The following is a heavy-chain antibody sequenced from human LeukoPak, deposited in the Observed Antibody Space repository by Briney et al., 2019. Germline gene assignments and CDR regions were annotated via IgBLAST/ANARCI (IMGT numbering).Heavy chain of an antibody. CDR1: GYTSTSYD. V-gene: IGHV1-8*01. D-gene: IGHD2-15*01. CDR2: MNPNSGNT. Sequence: GASVKVSCKASGYTSTSYDINWVRQATGQGREWMGWMNPNSGNTGYAQKFQGRVTMTRNTSISTAYMELSSLRSEDTAVYYCARGRYCSGGSCYHENWFDPWGQGTLVTVSS. CDR3: ARGRYCSGGSCYHENWFDP. J-gene: IGHJ5*02.